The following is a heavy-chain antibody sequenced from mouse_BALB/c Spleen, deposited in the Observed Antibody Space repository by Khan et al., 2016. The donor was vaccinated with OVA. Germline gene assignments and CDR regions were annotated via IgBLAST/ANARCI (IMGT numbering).Heavy chain of an antibody. CDR1: GYPLTSYW. J-gene: IGHJ3*01. CDR2: IDPSDSYT. D-gene: IGHD1-1*01. CDR3: GRSFLYGSSTWFAY. V-gene: IGHV1-69*02. Sequence: QVRLQQSGAELVKPGASVKLSCKASGYPLTSYWLHWVKQRPGQGLEWIGEIDPSDSYTNYNQKFQGKATLTVDKSSRTTYMQLSSLTSEDSAVYYCGRSFLYGSSTWFAYWGQGTLVTVSA.